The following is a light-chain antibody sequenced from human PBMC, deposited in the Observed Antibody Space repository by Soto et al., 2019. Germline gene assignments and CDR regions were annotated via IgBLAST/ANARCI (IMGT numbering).Light chain of an antibody. Sequence: EIVMTQSPATLSVSPGERATLSCRASRSISDTLAWYQQKPGQAPRLLIYSASRRATGFPGRFSGSGSGTDFTLTISRLEPEDFAVYYCQQYGSSPQAFGQGTKVDIK. CDR1: RSISDT. J-gene: IGKJ1*01. V-gene: IGKV3-20*01. CDR2: SAS. CDR3: QQYGSSPQA.